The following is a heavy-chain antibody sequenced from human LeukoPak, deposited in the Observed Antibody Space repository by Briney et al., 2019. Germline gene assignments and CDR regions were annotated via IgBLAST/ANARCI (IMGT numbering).Heavy chain of an antibody. CDR1: GYTFTSYD. D-gene: IGHD3-9*01. CDR3: ARGRQPRWVLRYFDWHRYYFDY. J-gene: IGHJ4*02. CDR2: MNPNSGNT. V-gene: IGHV1-8*01. Sequence: ASVKVSCKASGYTFTSYDINWVRQATGQGLEWMGWMNPNSGNTGYAQKFQGRVTMTRDTSTSTVYMELSSLRSEDTAVYYCARGRQPRWVLRYFDWHRYYFDYWGQGTLVTVSS.